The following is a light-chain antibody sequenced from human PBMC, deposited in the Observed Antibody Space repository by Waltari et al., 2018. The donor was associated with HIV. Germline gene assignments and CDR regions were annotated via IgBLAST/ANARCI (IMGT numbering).Light chain of an antibody. V-gene: IGKV1-39*01. J-gene: IGKJ2*01. CDR3: QQSYSTPYT. Sequence: IQMTQSPSSLSASVGDRVTITCRASQSISSYLNWYQQKPGKAPQLLIYAASSLQSGVPSRFSGSGSGTDFTLIISSLQPEDFATYYCQQSYSTPYTFGQGTKLEIK. CDR2: AAS. CDR1: QSISSY.